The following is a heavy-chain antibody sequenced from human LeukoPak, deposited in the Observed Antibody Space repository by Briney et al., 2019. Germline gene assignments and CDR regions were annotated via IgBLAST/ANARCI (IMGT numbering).Heavy chain of an antibody. Sequence: GGSLRLSCAASGFTFSSYAMTWVRQAPGKGLEWVSSIDASGGSTYYADSVKGRFTISRDNSKNTFFLQMNTLRADDTAVYYCAKGSGSGWYGWFAPWGQGTLVTVSS. CDR1: GFTFSSYA. CDR2: IDASGGST. D-gene: IGHD6-19*01. CDR3: AKGSGSGWYGWFAP. V-gene: IGHV3-23*01. J-gene: IGHJ5*02.